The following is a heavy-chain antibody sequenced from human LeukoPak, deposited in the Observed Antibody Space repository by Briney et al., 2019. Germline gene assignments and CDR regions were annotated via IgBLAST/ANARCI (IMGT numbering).Heavy chain of an antibody. CDR3: AVRFGELHVGYFDY. D-gene: IGHD3-10*01. Sequence: SVKVSCKASGGTFSSYTISWVRQAPGQGLEWMGRIIPILGIANYAQKFQGRVTITADKSTSTAYMELSSLRSEDTAVYYCAVRFGELHVGYFDYWGQGTLVTVSS. CDR2: IIPILGIA. CDR1: GGTFSSYT. V-gene: IGHV1-69*02. J-gene: IGHJ4*02.